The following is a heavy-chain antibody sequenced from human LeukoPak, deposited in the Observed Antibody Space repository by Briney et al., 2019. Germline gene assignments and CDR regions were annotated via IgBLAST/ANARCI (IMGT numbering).Heavy chain of an antibody. V-gene: IGHV3-48*03. CDR2: ISSSGSTI. D-gene: IGHD3-10*01. Sequence: GGSLRLSCAASGFTFSSYEMNWVRQAPGKGLEWVSYISSSGSTIYYADSVKGRFTISRDNAKNSLYLQMNSLRAEDTAVYYCARASGGSGSYFLERPYYYYYMDVWGKGTTVTISS. J-gene: IGHJ6*03. CDR3: ARASGGSGSYFLERPYYYYYMDV. CDR1: GFTFSSYE.